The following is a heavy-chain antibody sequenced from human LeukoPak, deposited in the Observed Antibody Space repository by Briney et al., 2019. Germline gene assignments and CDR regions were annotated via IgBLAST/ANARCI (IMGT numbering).Heavy chain of an antibody. CDR1: GYSFTSYW. Sequence: GESLKISCKSSGYSFTSYWIGWVRQMPGKGLEWMGIIYPGDSDTRYSPSFQGQVTISADKSISTAYLQWSSLKASDTAMYYCALVVPAALGWFDPWGQGTLVTVSS. CDR3: ALVVPAALGWFDP. J-gene: IGHJ5*02. D-gene: IGHD2-2*01. V-gene: IGHV5-51*01. CDR2: IYPGDSDT.